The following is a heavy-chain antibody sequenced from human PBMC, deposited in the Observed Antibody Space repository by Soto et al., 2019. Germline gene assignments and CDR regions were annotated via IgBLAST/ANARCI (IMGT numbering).Heavy chain of an antibody. CDR1: GFTFSSYG. D-gene: IGHD4-17*01. CDR2: ISYDGNEK. J-gene: IGHJ4*02. Sequence: GGSLRLSCAASGFTFSSYGMHWVRQAPGKGLEWVAVISYDGNEKYYADSVKGRFTISRDNSKNTLYLQMNSLRADDTAVYYCAKTTTVTAFDYWGQGTLVTVSS. CDR3: AKTTTVTAFDY. V-gene: IGHV3-30*18.